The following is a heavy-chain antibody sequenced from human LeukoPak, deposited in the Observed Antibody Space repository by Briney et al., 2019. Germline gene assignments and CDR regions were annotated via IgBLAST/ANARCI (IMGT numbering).Heavy chain of an antibody. D-gene: IGHD3-9*01. CDR1: GYTFSDYF. CDR2: INPNSGGT. CDR3: ARGERYFDWLQVEDY. J-gene: IGHJ4*02. V-gene: IGHV1-2*02. Sequence: ASVKVSCKASGYTFSDYFMHWVRQAPGQGLEWMGWINPNSGGTNYAQKFQGRVTMTRDTTISTAYMELSRLRSDDTAVYYCARGERYFDWLQVEDYWGQGTLVTVSS.